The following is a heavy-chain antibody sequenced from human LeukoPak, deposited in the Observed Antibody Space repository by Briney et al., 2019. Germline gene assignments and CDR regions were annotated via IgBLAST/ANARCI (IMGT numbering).Heavy chain of an antibody. CDR1: GYTFTGDY. J-gene: IGHJ4*02. CDR3: ARDRGFSGSYYGY. V-gene: IGHV1-2*02. Sequence: ASVKVSCKASGYTFTGDYMHWVRQAPGQGLEWMGWINPNSGGTNCAQKLQGRVTMTTDTSTSTAYMELRSLRSDDTAVYYCARDRGFSGSYYGYWGQGTLVTVSS. CDR2: INPNSGGT. D-gene: IGHD1-26*01.